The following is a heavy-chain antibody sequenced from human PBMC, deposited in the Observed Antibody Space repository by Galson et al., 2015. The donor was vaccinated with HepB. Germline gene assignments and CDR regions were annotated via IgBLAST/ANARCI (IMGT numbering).Heavy chain of an antibody. D-gene: IGHD6-19*01. Sequence: SLRLSCAASGFTFSSYGMHWVRQAPGKGLEWVAVISYDGSNKYYADSVKGRFTISRDNSKNTLYLQMNSLRAEDTAVYYCAKDFSGWYLEYYFDYWGQGTLVTVSS. CDR2: ISYDGSNK. V-gene: IGHV3-30*18. CDR1: GFTFSSYG. J-gene: IGHJ4*02. CDR3: AKDFSGWYLEYYFDY.